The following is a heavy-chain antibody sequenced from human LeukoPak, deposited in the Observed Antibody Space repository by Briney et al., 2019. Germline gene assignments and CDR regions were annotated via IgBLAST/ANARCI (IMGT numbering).Heavy chain of an antibody. CDR2: ISYDGSNK. D-gene: IGHD3-22*01. J-gene: IGHJ4*02. CDR3: AKGPGYYDSSGYYSPRDY. CDR1: GFTFSSYA. V-gene: IGHV3-30*09. Sequence: GGSLRLSCAASGFTFSSYAMHWVRQAPGKGLEWVAVISYDGSNKYYADSVKGRFAISRDNSKNTLYLQMNSLRAEDTAVYYCAKGPGYYDSSGYYSPRDYWGQGTLVTVSS.